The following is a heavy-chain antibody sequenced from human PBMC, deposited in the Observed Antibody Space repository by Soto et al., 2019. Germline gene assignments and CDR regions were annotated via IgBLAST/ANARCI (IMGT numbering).Heavy chain of an antibody. CDR3: ARLGAYYQSLDP. CDR2: MYNSGTI. CDR1: GGSINGFY. V-gene: IGHV4-59*08. D-gene: IGHD2-21*01. Sequence: SETLSLTCTVSGGSINGFYWSWLRQPPGKGLEWIGYMYNSGTINNNPSLKSRVTISVDTSKNQFSLKLTSVTAADTAIYYCARLGAYYQSLDPWGPGTLVTVSS. J-gene: IGHJ5*02.